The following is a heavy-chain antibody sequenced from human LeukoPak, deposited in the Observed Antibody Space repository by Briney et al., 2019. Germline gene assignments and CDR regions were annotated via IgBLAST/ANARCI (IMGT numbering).Heavy chain of an antibody. CDR1: GGTFSSYA. Sequence: ASVRVSCKASGGTFSSYAISWVRQAPGQGLEWMGGIIPIFGTANYAQKFQGRVTITADESTSTAYMELSSLRSEDTAVYYCARGSSGWYLSSAYYFDYWGQGTLVTVSS. V-gene: IGHV1-69*13. D-gene: IGHD6-19*01. CDR3: ARGSSGWYLSSAYYFDY. CDR2: IIPIFGTA. J-gene: IGHJ4*02.